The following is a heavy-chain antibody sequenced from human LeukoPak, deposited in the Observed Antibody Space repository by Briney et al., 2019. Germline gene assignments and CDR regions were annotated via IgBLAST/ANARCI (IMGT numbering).Heavy chain of an antibody. J-gene: IGHJ5*02. CDR2: ISSSSSTI. D-gene: IGHD2-2*01. CDR3: ARDGGCSSTSCYSRFNWFDP. V-gene: IGHV3-48*01. Sequence: GGSLRLSCIASGFTFISYSMHWVRQAPGKGLEWVSYISSSSSTIYYADSVKGRFTISRDNAKNSLYLQMNSLRAEDTAVYYCARDGGCSSTSCYSRFNWFDPWGQGTLVTVSS. CDR1: GFTFISYS.